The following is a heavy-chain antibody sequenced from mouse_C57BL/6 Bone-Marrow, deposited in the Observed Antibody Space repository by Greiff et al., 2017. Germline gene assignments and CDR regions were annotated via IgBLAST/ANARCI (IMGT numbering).Heavy chain of an antibody. V-gene: IGHV1-52*01. CDR3: ARGEDGYYVFAY. D-gene: IGHD2-3*01. CDR2: IDPSDSET. Sequence: QVQLQQPGAELVRPGSSVKLSCKASGYTFTSYWMHWVKQRPIQGLEWIGNIDPSDSETHYNQKFKDKATLTVDKSSSTAYRQLSSLTSEDSAVYYCARGEDGYYVFAYWGQGTLVTVSA. CDR1: GYTFTSYW. J-gene: IGHJ3*01.